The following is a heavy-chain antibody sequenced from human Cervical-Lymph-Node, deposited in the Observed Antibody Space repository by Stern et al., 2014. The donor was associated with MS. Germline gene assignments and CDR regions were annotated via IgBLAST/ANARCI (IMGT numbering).Heavy chain of an antibody. Sequence: VQLVQSGGGVVQPGRSLRLSCAASGFTFSSYGMHWVRQAPGKGLEWEAVIWYDGSDKYYEDYVKGRFTISRDNSKNTLYLQMNSLRAEDTAVYYCARSSSPSPYYYYGMDVWGQGTTVTVSS. D-gene: IGHD6-13*01. CDR1: GFTFSSYG. J-gene: IGHJ6*02. CDR3: ARSSSPSPYYYYGMDV. V-gene: IGHV3-33*01. CDR2: IWYDGSDK.